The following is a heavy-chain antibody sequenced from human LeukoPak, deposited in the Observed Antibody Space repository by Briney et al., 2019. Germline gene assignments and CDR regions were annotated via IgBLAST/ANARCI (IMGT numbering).Heavy chain of an antibody. Sequence: GESLKISCKGSGYSFTSYWIGWVGQMPGKGLEWMGIIYPGDSDTRYSPSFQGQVTISADKSISTAYLQWSSLKASDTAMYHCVRREDVGSSPDYWGQGTLATVSS. CDR1: GYSFTSYW. V-gene: IGHV5-51*01. D-gene: IGHD6-6*01. CDR3: VRREDVGSSPDY. J-gene: IGHJ4*02. CDR2: IYPGDSDT.